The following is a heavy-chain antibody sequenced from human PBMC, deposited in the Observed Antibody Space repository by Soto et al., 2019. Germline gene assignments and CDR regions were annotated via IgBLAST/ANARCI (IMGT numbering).Heavy chain of an antibody. V-gene: IGHV3-23*01. D-gene: IGHD3-22*01. CDR2: ISGSGGST. J-gene: IGHJ4*02. CDR1: QFTFGSYA. Sequence: GGSLRLSCAASQFTFGSYAMSWVRHAPRKGLEWVSAISGSGGSTYYADSVKGRFTISRDNSKTTLYLQMSSLRDEDTAVYYCAKVQGGAMIVGVITMVLDYWGQGTLVTVSS. CDR3: AKVQGGAMIVGVITMVLDY.